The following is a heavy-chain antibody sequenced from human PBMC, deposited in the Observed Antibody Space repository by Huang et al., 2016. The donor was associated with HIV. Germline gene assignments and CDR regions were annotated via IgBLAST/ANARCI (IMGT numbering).Heavy chain of an antibody. CDR3: ARVQQSSGWYGGDLDY. CDR1: GFSVNTNY. V-gene: IGHV3-53*01. CDR2: IYAGGST. D-gene: IGHD6-19*01. Sequence: EVQMVESGGGLIQPGGYLRLSCAASGFSVNTNYMTWVRQAPGKGLEWVSVIYAGGSTYYAASVKCRFTISRDNAKNTVVLQMSSLRAEDTAVYYCARVQQSSGWYGGDLDYWGQGTLVTISS. J-gene: IGHJ4*02.